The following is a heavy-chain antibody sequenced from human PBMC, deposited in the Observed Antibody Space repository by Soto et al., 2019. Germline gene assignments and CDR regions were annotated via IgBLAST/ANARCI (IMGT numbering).Heavy chain of an antibody. V-gene: IGHV5-51*01. CDR2: IYPGDSDT. CDR1: GYSFTSYW. CDR3: ARSQSPFYYGMDV. Sequence: ESLKISCKGSGYSFTSYWIGWVRQMPGKGLEWMGIIYPGDSDTRYSPSFQGQVTISADKSISTAYLQWSSLKASDTAMYYCARSQSPFYYGMDVWGQGTTVTVSS. J-gene: IGHJ6*02.